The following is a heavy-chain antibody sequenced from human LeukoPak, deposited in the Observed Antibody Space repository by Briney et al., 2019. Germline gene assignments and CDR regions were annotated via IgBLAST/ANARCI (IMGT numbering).Heavy chain of an antibody. D-gene: IGHD3-10*02. V-gene: IGHV3-48*03. Sequence: GGSLRLSCVTSGFTFTSYDFNWVRQARGKGLEWVSYISNGGGTIYYADSVKGRFTISRDNAKNSVFLQMNTLRAEDTAVYYCARDSYMFGSDYWGQGTLVTVSS. CDR1: GFTFTSYD. CDR3: ARDSYMFGSDY. J-gene: IGHJ4*02. CDR2: ISNGGGTI.